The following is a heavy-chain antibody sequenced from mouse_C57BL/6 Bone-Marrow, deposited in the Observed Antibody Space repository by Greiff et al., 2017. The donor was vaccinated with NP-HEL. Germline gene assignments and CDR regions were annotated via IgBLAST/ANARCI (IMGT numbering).Heavy chain of an antibody. D-gene: IGHD1-1*01. V-gene: IGHV5-12*01. CDR2: ISNGGGST. CDR1: GFTFSDYY. J-gene: IGHJ4*01. Sequence: EVKLVESGGGLVQPGGSLKLSCAASGFTFSDYYMYWVRQTPEKRLEWVAYISNGGGSTYYTDTVKGRFTISRDNAKNTLFLQMSSLRSEDTAMYYRARQLYGGSYDYAMDSGGQGPPVTASS. CDR3: ARQLYGGSYDYAMDS.